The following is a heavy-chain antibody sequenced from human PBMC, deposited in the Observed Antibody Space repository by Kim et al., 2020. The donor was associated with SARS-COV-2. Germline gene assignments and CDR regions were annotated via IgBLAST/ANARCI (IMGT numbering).Heavy chain of an antibody. J-gene: IGHJ4*02. CDR1: GFTFGDYA. D-gene: IGHD3-9*01. CDR2: ISWNSGSI. Sequence: GGSLRLSCAASGFTFGDYAMHWVRQAPGKGLEWVSGISWNSGSIGYADSVKGRFTISRDNAKNSLYLQMNSLRAEDTALYYCAKAPYDTPSYFDYWGQGTLVTVSS. CDR3: AKAPYDTPSYFDY. V-gene: IGHV3-9*01.